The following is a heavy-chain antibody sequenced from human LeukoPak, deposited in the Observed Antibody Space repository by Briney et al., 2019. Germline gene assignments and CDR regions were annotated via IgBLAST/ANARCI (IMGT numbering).Heavy chain of an antibody. CDR3: ARAPAGVYPDY. J-gene: IGHJ4*02. D-gene: IGHD3-10*01. CDR1: GGSFSGYY. Sequence: SETLSLTCAVYGGSFSGYYWSWIRQPPGKGLEWIGEINHSGSTYYNPSLKSRVTISVDRSKNQFSLKLSSVTAADTAVYYCARAPAGVYPDYWGQGTLVTVSS. V-gene: IGHV4-34*01. CDR2: INHSGST.